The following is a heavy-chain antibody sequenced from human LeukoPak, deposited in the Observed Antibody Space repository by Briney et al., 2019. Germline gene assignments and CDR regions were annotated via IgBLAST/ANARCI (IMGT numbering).Heavy chain of an antibody. V-gene: IGHV3-13*04. J-gene: IGHJ4*02. D-gene: IGHD2-15*01. CDR2: IDTAGDT. CDR3: ARGLDCSGGSCYFDY. Sequence: GGSLRLSCAASGFTFSSYDIHWVRHATGKGLEWVSGIDTAGDTYYPGSEKGRFTISRENAKNSLYLQMNSLRAGDTAVYYCARGLDCSGGSCYFDYWGQGTLVTVSS. CDR1: GFTFSSYD.